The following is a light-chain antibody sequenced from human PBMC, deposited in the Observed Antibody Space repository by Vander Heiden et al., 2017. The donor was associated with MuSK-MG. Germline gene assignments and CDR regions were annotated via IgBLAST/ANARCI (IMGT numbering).Light chain of an antibody. V-gene: IGLV2-8*01. CDR1: TSDVGGYNF. J-gene: IGLJ2*01. CDR2: DVY. CDR3: ISYAGSNNFVV. Sequence: QSALTQPPSASGSPGQSVTISCTGTTSDVGGYNFVSWYQQHPGKAPKLIIYDVYKRPSGVPDRFSGSQSGNTASLTVSGLQAEEDADYYCISYAGSNNFVVIGGGTKLTVL.